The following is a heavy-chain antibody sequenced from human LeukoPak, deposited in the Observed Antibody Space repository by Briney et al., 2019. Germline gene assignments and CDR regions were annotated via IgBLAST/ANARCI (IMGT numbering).Heavy chain of an antibody. D-gene: IGHD3-3*01. Sequence: GASVKVSCKASGHTFTSYYMHWVRQAPGQGLEWMGIINPSGGSTSYAQKFQGRVTMTRDTSTSTVYMELSSLRSEDTAVYYCARDLRFLEWLLDRYYYYGMDVWGQGTTVTVSS. CDR2: INPSGGST. CDR1: GHTFTSYY. V-gene: IGHV1-46*01. J-gene: IGHJ6*02. CDR3: ARDLRFLEWLLDRYYYYGMDV.